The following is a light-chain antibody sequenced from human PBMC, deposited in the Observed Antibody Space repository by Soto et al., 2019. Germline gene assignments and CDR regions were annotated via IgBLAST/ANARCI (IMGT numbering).Light chain of an antibody. V-gene: IGLV2-14*01. Sequence: QSVLTQPASVSGSPGQSITISCTGTSSDVGGYNYVSLYPQHPGKAPKHMMYDVSNRPSGVSNRFSGSKSGNTASLTISGLQAEDEADYYCSSYTSSSPVVFGGGTKLTVL. CDR3: SSYTSSSPVV. J-gene: IGLJ2*01. CDR2: DVS. CDR1: SSDVGGYNY.